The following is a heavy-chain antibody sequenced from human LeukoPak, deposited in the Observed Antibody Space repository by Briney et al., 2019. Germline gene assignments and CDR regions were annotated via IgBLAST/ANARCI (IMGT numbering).Heavy chain of an antibody. D-gene: IGHD3-10*01. CDR3: AKDGVAPESSGDYFDC. J-gene: IGHJ4*02. Sequence: GGSLRLSCAASGFTFSTYAMSWVRQAPGEGLEWVSTVVSWGVYTYYADSVEGRFTISRDNSRNTPYLQMNSLRAEDTAVYYCAKDGVAPESSGDYFDCWGQGTLVTVSS. CDR1: GFTFSTYA. V-gene: IGHV3-23*01. CDR2: VVSWGVYT.